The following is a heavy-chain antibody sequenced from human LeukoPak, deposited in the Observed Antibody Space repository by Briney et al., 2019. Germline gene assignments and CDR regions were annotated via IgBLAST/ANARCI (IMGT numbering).Heavy chain of an antibody. CDR1: GYTFTSYD. D-gene: IGHD4-23*01. Sequence: ASVKVSCKASGYTFTSYDINWVRQAPGQGLEWMGWMNPNSGNTGYAQKFQGRVTMTRNTSISTAYMELSSLRSEDTAVYYCARGSARRTYGGNYLSYWGQGTLVTVSS. V-gene: IGHV1-8*01. CDR3: ARGSARRTYGGNYLSY. J-gene: IGHJ4*02. CDR2: MNPNSGNT.